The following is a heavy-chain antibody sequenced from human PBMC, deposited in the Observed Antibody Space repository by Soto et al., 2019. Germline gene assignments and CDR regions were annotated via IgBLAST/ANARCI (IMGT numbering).Heavy chain of an antibody. CDR1: GYTFTSYY. D-gene: IGHD3-22*01. CDR2: INPTGGST. CDR3: ARGAATYYYDSSGYSLDY. Sequence: HVQLVQSGAEVKKPGASVKVSCKASGYTFTSYYMHWVRQAPGQGLEWMGIINPTGGSTSYAQKFQGIVTTTRDTAPRAGYRGLSSLRDEDTAVYYLARGAATYYYDSSGYSLDYWGQGTLVTVSS. V-gene: IGHV1-46*01. J-gene: IGHJ4*02.